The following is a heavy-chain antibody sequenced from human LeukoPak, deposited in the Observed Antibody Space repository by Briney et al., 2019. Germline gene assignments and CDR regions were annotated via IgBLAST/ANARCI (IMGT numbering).Heavy chain of an antibody. CDR2: ISAYNGNT. D-gene: IGHD3-3*01. V-gene: IGHV1-18*01. CDR1: GYTFTSYG. CDR3: ARDRMFTEDYDFWSGYHPDAFDI. J-gene: IGHJ3*02. Sequence: ASVKVSCKASGYTFTSYGISWVRQAPGQGLEWMGWISAYNGNTNYAQKLQGRVTMTTDTSTSTAYMELRSLRSEDTAVYYCARDRMFTEDYDFWSGYHPDAFDIWGQGTMVTVSS.